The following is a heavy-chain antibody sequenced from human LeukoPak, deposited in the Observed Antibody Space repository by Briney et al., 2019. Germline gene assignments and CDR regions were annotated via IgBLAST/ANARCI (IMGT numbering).Heavy chain of an antibody. V-gene: IGHV1-69*05. CDR3: ARGHITTHGPGGYFQH. D-gene: IGHD3-22*01. CDR1: GGTFSSYA. J-gene: IGHJ1*01. Sequence: ASVKVSCKASGGTFSSYAISWVRQAPGQGLEWMGGIIPIFGTANYAQKFQGRVTITTDESTSTAYMELSSLRSEDTAVSYCARGHITTHGPGGYFQHWGQGTLVTVSS. CDR2: IIPIFGTA.